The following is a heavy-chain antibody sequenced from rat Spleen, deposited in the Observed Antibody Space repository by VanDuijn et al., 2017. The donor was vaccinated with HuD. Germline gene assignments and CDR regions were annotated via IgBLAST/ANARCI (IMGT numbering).Heavy chain of an antibody. CDR1: EYSITSSYR. J-gene: IGHJ1*01. D-gene: IGHD1-2*01. Sequence: QLQEAGPGLVKPSQSLSLSCSVTEYSITSSYRWNWIRKFPGNKLEWMGYINDAGSTIYSPTLKRQISITRDTSKNQFFLQWTSVTTEDTATYYCARAAMNWYFDFWGPGTMVTVSS. CDR2: INDAGST. CDR3: ARAAMNWYFDF. V-gene: IGHV3-3*01.